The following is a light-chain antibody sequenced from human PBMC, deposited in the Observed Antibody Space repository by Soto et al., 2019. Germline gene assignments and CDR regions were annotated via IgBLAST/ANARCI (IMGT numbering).Light chain of an antibody. Sequence: SQSPCTLSLSPGERVTLSCRASQSVASSYLAWYQQKPGRAPRLLFYSASSRATGIPDRFSGSGSGTDFTLTISSLQPEDVATYYCQKYNSAPITFGQRTRLEIK. CDR1: QSVASSY. CDR2: SAS. V-gene: IGKV3-20*01. J-gene: IGKJ5*01. CDR3: QKYNSAPIT.